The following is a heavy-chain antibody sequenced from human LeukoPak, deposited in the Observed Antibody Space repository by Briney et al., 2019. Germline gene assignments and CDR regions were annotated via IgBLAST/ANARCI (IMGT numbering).Heavy chain of an antibody. V-gene: IGHV1-18*01. D-gene: IGHD3-22*01. CDR3: AGAVWPYDSSGYYPY. CDR1: GYTFTSYG. CDR2: ITAYNGNT. Sequence: ASVKVSCKASGYTFTSYGISWVRQAPGQGLEWMGWITAYNGNTNYAQKLQGRVTMTTDTSTSTAYMELRSLRSDDTAVYYCAGAVWPYDSSGYYPYWGQGTLVTVSS. J-gene: IGHJ4*02.